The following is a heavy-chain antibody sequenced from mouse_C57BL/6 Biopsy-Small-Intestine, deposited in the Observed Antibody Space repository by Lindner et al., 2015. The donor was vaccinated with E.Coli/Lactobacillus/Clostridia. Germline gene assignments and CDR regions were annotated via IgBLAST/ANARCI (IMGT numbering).Heavy chain of an antibody. CDR2: INPSTGGT. CDR1: GYSFTGYY. D-gene: IGHD1-1*01. J-gene: IGHJ1*03. Sequence: VQLQESGPELVKPGASVKISCKASGYSFTGYYMNWVKQSPEKSLEWIGEINPSTGGTTYNQKFKGKATLTADKSSSTAYMQLSSLTSEDSAVYFCARSDYGSSGYFDVWGTGTTVTVSS. V-gene: IGHV1-42*01. CDR3: ARSDYGSSGYFDV.